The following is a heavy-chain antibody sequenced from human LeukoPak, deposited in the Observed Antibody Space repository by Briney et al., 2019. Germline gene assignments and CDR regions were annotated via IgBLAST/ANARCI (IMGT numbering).Heavy chain of an antibody. CDR3: ARKTDHQTGGDY. Sequence: GGSLRLSSAASGFTFSSYAMSWVRQAPGEGLEWVSLIYSGGSTSYADSVKGRFTISRDNSKNTLYLQMNSLRAEDTAVYYCARKTDHQTGGDYWGQGTLVTVSS. V-gene: IGHV3-66*01. J-gene: IGHJ4*02. D-gene: IGHD1-1*01. CDR1: GFTFSSYA. CDR2: IYSGGST.